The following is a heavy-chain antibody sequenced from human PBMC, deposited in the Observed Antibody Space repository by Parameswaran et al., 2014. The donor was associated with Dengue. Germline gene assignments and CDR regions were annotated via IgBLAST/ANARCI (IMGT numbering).Heavy chain of an antibody. CDR2: VISDGTSA. CDR1: GFTFSNYW. D-gene: IGHD3-3*01. Sequence: GSLRLSCAASGFTFSNYWMHWVRQPPGKGLEWVSRVISDGTSARYADSVQGRFTISRDNAKNTVSLHMNNLRAEDTGIYYCAKSIFGSSSPDYWGQGTLVTVSS. J-gene: IGHJ4*01. V-gene: IGHV3-74*01. CDR3: AKSIFGSSSPDY.